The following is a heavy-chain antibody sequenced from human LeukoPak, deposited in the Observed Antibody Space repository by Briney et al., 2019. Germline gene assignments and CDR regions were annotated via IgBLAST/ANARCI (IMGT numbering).Heavy chain of an antibody. CDR3: VGGYYDSSGYYPSRDAFDI. CDR2: MNPNSGNT. J-gene: IGHJ3*02. D-gene: IGHD3-22*01. V-gene: IGHV1-8*01. Sequence: ASVKVSCKASGYTFTSYDINWVRQATGQGLEWMGWMNPNSGNTGYAQKFQGRVTMTRSTSISTAYMELSSLRSEDTAVYYCVGGYYDSSGYYPSRDAFDIRGQGTMVTVSS. CDR1: GYTFTSYD.